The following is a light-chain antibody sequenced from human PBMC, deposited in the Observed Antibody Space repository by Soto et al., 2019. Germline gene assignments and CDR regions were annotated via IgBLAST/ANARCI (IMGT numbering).Light chain of an antibody. J-gene: IGKJ4*01. CDR1: QSVSSSY. Sequence: EIVLTQSPGTLSLSPGERATLSCRASQSVSSSYLAWYQQKPGQAPRLLIYGASSRATGIPDRFSGSGSGTEFTLTIRSLQSEDCAIYYCQQYHTWPITFGGGTKV. CDR2: GAS. V-gene: IGKV3-20*01. CDR3: QQYHTWPIT.